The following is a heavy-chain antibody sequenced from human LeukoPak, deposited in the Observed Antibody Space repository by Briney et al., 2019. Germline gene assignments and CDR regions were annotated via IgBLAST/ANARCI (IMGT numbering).Heavy chain of an antibody. Sequence: SQTLSLTCTVSGGSISSGSYYWSWIRQPAGKGLEWIGRIYTSGSTNYNPSLKSRVTISVDTSKNQFSLKLSSVPAADTAVYYCARDDGGYSLNWFDPWGQGTLVTVSS. V-gene: IGHV4-61*02. CDR2: IYTSGST. CDR1: GGSISSGSYY. CDR3: ARDDGGYSLNWFDP. J-gene: IGHJ5*02. D-gene: IGHD3-22*01.